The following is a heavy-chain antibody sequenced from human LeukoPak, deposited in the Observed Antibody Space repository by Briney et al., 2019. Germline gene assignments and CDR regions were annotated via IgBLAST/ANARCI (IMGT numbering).Heavy chain of an antibody. CDR3: ARQEPSTTYYDFWSGYYGPNWFDP. CDR1: GGSISSSSYY. V-gene: IGHV4-39*01. J-gene: IGHJ5*02. CDR2: IYYGGST. D-gene: IGHD3-3*01. Sequence: SETLSLTCTVSGGSISSSSYYWGWIRQPSGKGLEWTGSIYYGGSTYYNPSLKSRVTISVDTSKNQFSLKLSSVTAADTAVYYCARQEPSTTYYDFWSGYYGPNWFDPWGQGTLVTVSS.